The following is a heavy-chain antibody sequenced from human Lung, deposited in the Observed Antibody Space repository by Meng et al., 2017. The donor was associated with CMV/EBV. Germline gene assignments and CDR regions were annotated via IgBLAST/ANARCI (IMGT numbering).Heavy chain of an antibody. V-gene: IGHV1-2*02. D-gene: IGHD7-27*01. J-gene: IGHJ4*02. CDR2: IHPHRGDT. CDR3: ARDNNWGPDY. Sequence: SXXVSCKASGYTFTAHYFHWVRQAPGQGLEWMGWIHPHRGDTNYAQQFQGRVTLTRDTSINTGYMELTRLTSDDTAVYYCARDNNWGPDYWGQGTLVTCSS. CDR1: GYTFTAHY.